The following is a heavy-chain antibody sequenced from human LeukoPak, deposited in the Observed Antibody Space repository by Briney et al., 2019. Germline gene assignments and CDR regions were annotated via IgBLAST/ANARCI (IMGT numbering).Heavy chain of an antibody. D-gene: IGHD5-18*01. Sequence: ASVKVSCKASGYTFTGYYMHWVRQAPGQGLEWMGWIIPNSGGTNYAQKFQGRVTMTRDTSISTAYMELSRLRSDDTAVYYCARDRKSSYGYSYYYYGMDVWGQGTTVTVSS. CDR3: ARDRKSSYGYSYYYYGMDV. CDR2: IIPNSGGT. J-gene: IGHJ6*02. V-gene: IGHV1-2*02. CDR1: GYTFTGYY.